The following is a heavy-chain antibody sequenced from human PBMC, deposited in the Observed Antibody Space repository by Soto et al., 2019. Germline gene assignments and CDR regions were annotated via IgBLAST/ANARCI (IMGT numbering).Heavy chain of an antibody. V-gene: IGHV4-34*01. J-gene: IGHJ4*02. Sequence: KTSETLSLTCAVYGGSFSGYYWSWIRQPPGKGLEWIGEINHSGSTNYNPSLKSRVTISVDTSKNQFSLKLSSVTAADTAVYYCARGGHYDFWSGEWYYFDYWGQGTLVTVSS. D-gene: IGHD3-3*01. CDR1: GGSFSGYY. CDR2: INHSGST. CDR3: ARGGHYDFWSGEWYYFDY.